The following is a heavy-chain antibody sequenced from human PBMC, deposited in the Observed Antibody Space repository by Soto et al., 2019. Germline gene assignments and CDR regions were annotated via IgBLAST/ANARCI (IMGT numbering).Heavy chain of an antibody. CDR3: ARGRVVVAATRLNRLDP. J-gene: IGHJ5*02. CDR1: GGSFSGYY. V-gene: IGHV4-34*01. Sequence: PSETLSLTCAVYGGSFSGYYWSWIRQPPGKGLEWIGEINHSGSTKYNPSLKSRVTISVDTSNNQFSLKLSSVTAADTAVYYCARGRVVVAATRLNRLDPWGQGTLVTVYS. CDR2: INHSGST. D-gene: IGHD2-15*01.